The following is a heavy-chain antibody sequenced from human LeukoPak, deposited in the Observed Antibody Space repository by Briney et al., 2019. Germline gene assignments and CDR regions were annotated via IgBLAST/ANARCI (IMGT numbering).Heavy chain of an antibody. J-gene: IGHJ4*02. CDR2: ISGSGGST. CDR1: GFTFSSYA. D-gene: IGHD3-22*01. CDR3: AKVPRYYYDSSGPSGY. V-gene: IGHV3-23*01. Sequence: GGSLRLSCAASGFTFSSYAMSWVRQAPGKRLEWVSAISGSGGSTYYADSVKGRFTISRDNSKNTLYLQMNSLRAEDTAVYYCAKVPRYYYDSSGPSGYWGQGTLVTVSS.